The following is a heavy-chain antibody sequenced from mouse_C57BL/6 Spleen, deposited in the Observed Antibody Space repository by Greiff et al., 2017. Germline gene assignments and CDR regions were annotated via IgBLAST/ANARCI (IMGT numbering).Heavy chain of an antibody. V-gene: IGHV7-3*01. Sequence: EVQLVESGGGLVQPGGSLSLSCAASGFTFTDYYMSWVRQPPGKALEGLGFIRNKANGHKTEYSVSVQGRFTISRDNSQSILYLQMNALRAEDSATYYSARLWFPPYYAMDYWGQGTSVTVSS. J-gene: IGHJ4*01. CDR3: ARLWFPPYYAMDY. D-gene: IGHD2-2*01. CDR1: GFTFTDYY. CDR2: IRNKANGHKT.